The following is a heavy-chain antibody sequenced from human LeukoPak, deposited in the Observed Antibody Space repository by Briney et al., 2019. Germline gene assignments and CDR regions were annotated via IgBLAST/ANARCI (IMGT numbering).Heavy chain of an antibody. J-gene: IGHJ6*02. Sequence: SETLSLTCPVSVGSISSYYWSWIRQPAGRGLEWVGRIYTSGSTNYNPPLQSRVTMSVDTSKNQFSLKLSSVTAADTAVYYCATEGYYYGMDVWGQGTTVTVPS. CDR3: ATEGYYYGMDV. V-gene: IGHV4-4*07. CDR2: IYTSGST. CDR1: VGSISSYY.